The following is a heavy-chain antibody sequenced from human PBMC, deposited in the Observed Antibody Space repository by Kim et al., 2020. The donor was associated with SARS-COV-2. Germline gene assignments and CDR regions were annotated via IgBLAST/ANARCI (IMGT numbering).Heavy chain of an antibody. CDR2: INPRGGSS. Sequence: ASVKVSCKASGYTFNNFYIHWVRQAPGQGLEWMGIINPRGGSSNYARKFQVRVTMTSDTSTTTVDMELTSLRSDDTAVYYCARDRSTLLVEDWLSSYGLDVWGQGTTVTVSS. CDR1: GYTFNNFY. J-gene: IGHJ6*02. CDR3: ARDRSTLLVEDWLSSYGLDV. V-gene: IGHV1-46*02. D-gene: IGHD6-19*01.